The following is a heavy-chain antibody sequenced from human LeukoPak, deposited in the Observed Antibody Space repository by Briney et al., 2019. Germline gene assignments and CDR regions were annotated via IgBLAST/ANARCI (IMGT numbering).Heavy chain of an antibody. CDR2: IYHSGST. Sequence: SETLSLTCTVSGGSINSGDYYWSWIRQPPGKGLEWIGEIYHSGSTNYNPSLKSRVTISVDKSKNQFSLKLSSVTAADTAVYYCARVSSGATTVDYWGQGTLVTVSS. V-gene: IGHV4-39*07. J-gene: IGHJ4*02. D-gene: IGHD1-26*01. CDR3: ARVSSGATTVDY. CDR1: GGSINSGDYY.